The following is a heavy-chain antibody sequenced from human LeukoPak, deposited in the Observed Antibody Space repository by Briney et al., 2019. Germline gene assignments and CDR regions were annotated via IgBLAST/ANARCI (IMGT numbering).Heavy chain of an antibody. Sequence: ASVKVSCKASGYTFTSYGISWVRQAPGQGLEWMRWISAYNGNTNYAQKLQGRVTMTTDTSTSTAYMELRSLRSDDTAVYYCARRGYYYDSSGYLGGPWGQGTLVTVSS. J-gene: IGHJ5*02. CDR3: ARRGYYYDSSGYLGGP. V-gene: IGHV1-18*01. CDR2: ISAYNGNT. D-gene: IGHD3-22*01. CDR1: GYTFTSYG.